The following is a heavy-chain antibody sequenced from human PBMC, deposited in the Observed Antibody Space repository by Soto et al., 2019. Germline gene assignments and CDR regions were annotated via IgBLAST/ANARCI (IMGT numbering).Heavy chain of an antibody. D-gene: IGHD2-15*01. CDR1: GFTFSSYA. CDR2: ISGSGGST. V-gene: IGHV3-23*01. Sequence: GGSLRLSCAASGFTFSSYAMSWVRQAPGKGLEWVSAISGSGGSTYYADSVKGRFTISRDNSKNTLYLQMNSLRAEDTAVYYCPTPILGYCSGGSSDHNNYLDYWGQGPLIT. J-gene: IGHJ4*02. CDR3: PTPILGYCSGGSSDHNNYLDY.